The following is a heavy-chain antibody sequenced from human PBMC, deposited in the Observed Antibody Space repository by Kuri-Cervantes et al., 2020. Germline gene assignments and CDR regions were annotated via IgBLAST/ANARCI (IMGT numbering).Heavy chain of an antibody. Sequence: TFSSYAMSWIRQPPGKGLEWIGSIYYSGSTYYNPSLKSRVTISVDTSKNQFSLKLSSVTAAGTAVYYCASTPGVVVPAAMGVGRDYFDYWGQGTLVTVSS. CDR2: IYYSGST. J-gene: IGHJ4*02. V-gene: IGHV4-39*01. CDR3: ASTPGVVVPAAMGVGRDYFDY. D-gene: IGHD2-2*01. CDR1: TFSSYA.